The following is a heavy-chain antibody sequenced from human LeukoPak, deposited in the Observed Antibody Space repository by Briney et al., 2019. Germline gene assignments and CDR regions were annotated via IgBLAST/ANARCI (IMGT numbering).Heavy chain of an antibody. Sequence: SVKVSCKASGGTFSSYAISWVRQAPGQGLEWMGGIIPIFGTANYAQKFQGRVTITADESTSTAYMELSSLRSEDTAVYYCARGGPGYCSSTSCPSGPLDYWGQGTLVTVSS. CDR2: IIPIFGTA. D-gene: IGHD2-2*01. CDR3: ARGGPGYCSSTSCPSGPLDY. CDR1: GGTFSSYA. V-gene: IGHV1-69*13. J-gene: IGHJ4*02.